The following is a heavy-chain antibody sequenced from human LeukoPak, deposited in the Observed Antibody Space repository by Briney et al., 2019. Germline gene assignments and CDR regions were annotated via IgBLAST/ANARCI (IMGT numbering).Heavy chain of an antibody. CDR2: VYHSGTT. J-gene: IGHJ4*02. D-gene: IGHD2-21*01. V-gene: IGHV4-38-2*02. Sequence: PSETLSLTCTVSGYSISSGYYWGWIRQPPGKGLEWIGSVYHSGTTYYNPSLKSRVTISVDTSKNQFSLKLSSVTAADTAVYYCAADSGRYSHTYDSWGQGTLVTVSS. CDR3: AADSGRYSHTYDS. CDR1: GYSISSGYY.